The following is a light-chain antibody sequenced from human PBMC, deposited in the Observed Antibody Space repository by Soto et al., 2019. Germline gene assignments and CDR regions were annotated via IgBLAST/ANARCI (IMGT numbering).Light chain of an antibody. CDR3: QSYDSSLSGSWV. V-gene: IGLV1-40*01. J-gene: IGLJ7*01. Sequence: QSVLTQPPSVSGAPGQRVTISCTGSSSNIGAGYDVHWYQQLPGTAPKPLIYGNSNRPSGVPDRFSGSKSGTSASLAITGLQAEDEADYCCQSYDSSLSGSWVFGGGTQLTVL. CDR1: SSNIGAGYD. CDR2: GNS.